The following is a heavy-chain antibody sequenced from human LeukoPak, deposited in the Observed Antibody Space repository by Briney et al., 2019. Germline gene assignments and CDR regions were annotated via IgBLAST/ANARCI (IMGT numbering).Heavy chain of an antibody. V-gene: IGHV3-23*01. D-gene: IGHD6-13*01. CDR1: GVTFSSYA. J-gene: IGHJ6*02. CDR3: AKAHYSSSWHRVYDYYYGMDV. Sequence: GGSLRLSCAASGVTFSSYAMSWVRQAPGKGLEWVSGISGSGGSTDYVDSVKGRFTISRDNSKNTLYLQMNSLRAEDTAVCYCAKAHYSSSWHRVYDYYYGMDVWGQGTTVTVSS. CDR2: ISGSGGST.